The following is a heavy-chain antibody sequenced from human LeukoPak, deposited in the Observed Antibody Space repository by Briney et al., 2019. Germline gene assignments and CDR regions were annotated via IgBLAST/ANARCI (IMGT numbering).Heavy chain of an antibody. J-gene: IGHJ4*02. V-gene: IGHV3-23*01. D-gene: IGHD4-17*01. CDR2: ISGSGGNT. CDR3: AKGVTTVTTRYFDS. Sequence: GGSLRLSCAASGFTFSIYAMSWVRQAPGKGLEWVSTISGSGGNTYYADSVKGRFSISRDNSKNTLYLQMNSLRAEDTAVYYCAKGVTTVTTRYFDSWGQGTLVTVSS. CDR1: GFTFSIYA.